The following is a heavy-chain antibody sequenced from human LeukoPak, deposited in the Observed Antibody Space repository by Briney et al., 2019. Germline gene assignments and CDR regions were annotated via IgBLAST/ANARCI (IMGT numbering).Heavy chain of an antibody. CDR2: ISSSSSYI. V-gene: IGHV3-21*01. J-gene: IGHJ3*02. Sequence: VKPGGSLRLSCAASGFTFSSYSMNWVRQAPGKGLEGVSSISSSSSYIYYADSVKGRFTISRDNAKNSLYLQMNSLRAEDTAVYYCARVEWELSLAFDIWGQGTMVTVSS. D-gene: IGHD1-26*01. CDR1: GFTFSSYS. CDR3: ARVEWELSLAFDI.